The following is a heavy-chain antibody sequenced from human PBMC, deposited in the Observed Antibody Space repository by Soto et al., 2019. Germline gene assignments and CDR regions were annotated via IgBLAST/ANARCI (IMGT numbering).Heavy chain of an antibody. CDR3: AREVATIFGYYYGMDV. J-gene: IGHJ6*02. V-gene: IGHV1-2*02. D-gene: IGHD5-12*01. CDR2: INPNSGGT. CDR1: GYTFTGYY. Sequence: ASVKVSCKASGYTFTGYYMHWVRQAPGQGLEWMGWINPNSGGTNYAQKFQGRVTMTRDTSISTAYMKLSRLRSDDTAVYYCAREVATIFGYYYGMDVWGQGTTVTVSS.